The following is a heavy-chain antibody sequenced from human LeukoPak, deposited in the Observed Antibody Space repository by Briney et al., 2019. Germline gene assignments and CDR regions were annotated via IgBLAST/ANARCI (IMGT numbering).Heavy chain of an antibody. D-gene: IGHD1-7*01. Sequence: GPLQLSCAASGLPFSSHWMHRVRQAPGKGLEGVAVISYDGSNKYYADSVKGRFTISRDNSKNTLYLQMNSLRAEDTAVYYCARERIITGTTGSPHPLDYWGQGTLVTVSS. J-gene: IGHJ4*02. V-gene: IGHV3-30-3*01. CDR2: ISYDGSNK. CDR3: ARERIITGTTGSPHPLDY. CDR1: GLPFSSHW.